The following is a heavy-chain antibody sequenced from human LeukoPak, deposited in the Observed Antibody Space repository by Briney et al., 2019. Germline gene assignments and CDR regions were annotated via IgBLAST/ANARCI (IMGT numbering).Heavy chain of an antibody. CDR1: GGSISSSSYY. V-gene: IGHV4-39*01. Sequence: KPSETLSLTCTASGGSISSSSYYWGWIRQPPGKGLEWIGSIYYSGSTYYNPSLKSRVTISVDTSKNQFSLKLSSVTAADTAVYYCARLEEYSSSWDYWGQGTLVTVSS. CDR2: IYYSGST. J-gene: IGHJ4*02. D-gene: IGHD6-6*01. CDR3: ARLEEYSSSWDY.